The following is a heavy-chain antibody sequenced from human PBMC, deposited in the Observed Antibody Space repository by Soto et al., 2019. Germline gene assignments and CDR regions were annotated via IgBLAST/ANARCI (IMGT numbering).Heavy chain of an antibody. V-gene: IGHV4-31*03. CDR3: ARQGTTSSVGFDP. Sequence: QVQLQESGPGLVKPSQTLSLTCTVSGGSISSGGYYWSWIRQHPGKGLEWIGYIYSSGSSYNNPSLKSRVTISVDTSKNQFSLKLSSVTAADSAVYYCARQGTTSSVGFDPWGQGTLVTVSS. D-gene: IGHD2-2*01. CDR2: IYSSGSS. J-gene: IGHJ5*02. CDR1: GGSISSGGYY.